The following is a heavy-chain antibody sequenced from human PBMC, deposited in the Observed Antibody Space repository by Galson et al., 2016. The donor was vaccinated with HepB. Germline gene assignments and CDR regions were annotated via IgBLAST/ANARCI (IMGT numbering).Heavy chain of an antibody. CDR3: ARGAVGYCSSSTCYNYYYGLDV. V-gene: IGHV4-34*01. D-gene: IGHD2-2*02. Sequence: ETLSLTCAVYGGSFSGFHWTWIRQAPGRGLEWLGEINHSGNTNYDPSLTSRVTVSVDTSNNRFSLSLSSVTAADSGIYYCARGAVGYCSSSTCYNYYYGLDVWGQGTTVSVSS. CDR1: GGSFSGFH. J-gene: IGHJ6*02. CDR2: INHSGNT.